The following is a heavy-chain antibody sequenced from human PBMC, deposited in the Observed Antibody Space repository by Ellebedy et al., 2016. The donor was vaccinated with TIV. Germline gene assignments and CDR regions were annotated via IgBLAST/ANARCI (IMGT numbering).Heavy chain of an antibody. D-gene: IGHD3-16*01. CDR3: VKAWGD. J-gene: IGHJ4*02. CDR2: ITGDGGST. Sequence: GESLKISCSASGFPFPTYAMHWVRQAPGKGLEYVSAITGDGGSTYYADSVKGRFTISRDNSKHTLYLQMSSLRDEDTAMYYCVKAWGDWGQGALVTVSS. V-gene: IGHV3-64D*06. CDR1: GFPFPTYA.